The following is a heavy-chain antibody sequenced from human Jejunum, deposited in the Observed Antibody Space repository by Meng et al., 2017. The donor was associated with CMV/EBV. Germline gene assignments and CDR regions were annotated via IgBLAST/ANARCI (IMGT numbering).Heavy chain of an antibody. V-gene: IGHV3-74*01. D-gene: IGHD1-26*01. Sequence: SLRLSCAASGFAFSRYWIHWVRQVPGKGPVWVSGMNTDGSRTFYADSVKGRFTISRDNAKNMLYLQMSSLSAEDTAVYYCADFEVGWGQGTLVTVSS. J-gene: IGHJ4*02. CDR2: MNTDGSRT. CDR1: GFAFSRYW. CDR3: ADFEVG.